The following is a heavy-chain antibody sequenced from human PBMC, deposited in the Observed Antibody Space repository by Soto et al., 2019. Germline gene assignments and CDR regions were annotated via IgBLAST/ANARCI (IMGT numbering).Heavy chain of an antibody. CDR2: INPNSGGT. D-gene: IGHD2-15*01. Sequence: ASVKVPCKASGYTFTGYYMRWVRQAPGQGLEWMGWINPNSGGTNYAQKFQGRVTMTRDTSISTAYMELSRLRSDDTAVYYCARPPAGSCRGGGCYFVYWGRGTRVTVPS. CDR1: GYTFTGYY. J-gene: IGHJ4*02. CDR3: ARPPAGSCRGGGCYFVY. V-gene: IGHV1-2*02.